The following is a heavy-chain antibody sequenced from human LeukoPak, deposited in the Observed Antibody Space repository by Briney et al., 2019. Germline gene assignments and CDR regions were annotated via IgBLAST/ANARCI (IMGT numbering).Heavy chain of an antibody. J-gene: IGHJ3*02. Sequence: PGGSLRLSCAASGFTFSSYSMNWVRQAPGKGLEWVSSISSSSSYIYYADSVKGRFTISRDNAKNSLYLQMNSLRAEDTAVYYCARDYVQYSSSSDAFDIWGQGTMVTVSS. CDR1: GFTFSSYS. CDR2: ISSSSSYI. CDR3: ARDYVQYSSSSDAFDI. D-gene: IGHD6-13*01. V-gene: IGHV3-21*01.